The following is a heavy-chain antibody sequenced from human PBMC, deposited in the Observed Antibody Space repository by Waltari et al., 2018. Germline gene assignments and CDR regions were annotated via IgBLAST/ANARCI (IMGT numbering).Heavy chain of an antibody. CDR1: GDSSRTNRYD. Sequence: QLQLRQSGPGVVKPSETLSLTCRVSGDSSRTNRYDWGWIRHPPGKGLEWIGRIFYSGATYYNPSLKSRVTMSIDTSKNQISLTLNSVTASDTAVFYCAGGYSSGWYAFWGQGTLVTVPS. CDR2: IFYSGAT. D-gene: IGHD6-19*01. V-gene: IGHV4-39*01. J-gene: IGHJ5*01. CDR3: AGGYSSGWYAF.